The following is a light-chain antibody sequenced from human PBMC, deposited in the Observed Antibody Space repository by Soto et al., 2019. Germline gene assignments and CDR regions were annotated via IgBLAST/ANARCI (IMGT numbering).Light chain of an antibody. V-gene: IGKV1-27*01. CDR1: QGISNY. CDR3: QKYNSAPPLT. CDR2: EAS. J-gene: IGKJ4*01. Sequence: DIQMTQSPSSLSASVGDRVTITCRASQGISNYLAWYQQKPGKVPKLLIYEASTLQSGVPSRFSGSGSGTDFTLTISSLQPEDVATYYRQKYNSAPPLTFGGGTTVEIK.